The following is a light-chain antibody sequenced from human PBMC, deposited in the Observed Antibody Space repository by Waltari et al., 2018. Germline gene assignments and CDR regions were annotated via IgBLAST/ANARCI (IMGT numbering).Light chain of an antibody. CDR3: RQLNSYPFT. CDR2: AAS. CDR1: QGISSY. Sequence: DIQLTQSPSFLSASVGDRVTITCRASQGISSYLAWYQQKPGKAPKLLIYAASTLQTGVPSRFSGSESGTEFTLTISSLQPEDFATYYCRQLNSYPFTFGPGTKVAIK. V-gene: IGKV1-9*01. J-gene: IGKJ3*01.